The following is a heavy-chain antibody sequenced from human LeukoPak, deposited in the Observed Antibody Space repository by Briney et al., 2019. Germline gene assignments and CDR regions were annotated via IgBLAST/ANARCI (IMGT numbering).Heavy chain of an antibody. Sequence: SQTLSLTCDVSGGSISSGTHYWTWVRQPVGKGLEWLGRIFTSGSPTYNSSLKSRLTISLDKSKNQFSLRLSSVTAADTAVYYCARRWNYKDAFDIWGQGTMVTVSS. CDR3: ARRWNYKDAFDI. D-gene: IGHD1-7*01. J-gene: IGHJ3*02. CDR1: GGSISSGTHY. CDR2: IFTSGSP. V-gene: IGHV4-61*02.